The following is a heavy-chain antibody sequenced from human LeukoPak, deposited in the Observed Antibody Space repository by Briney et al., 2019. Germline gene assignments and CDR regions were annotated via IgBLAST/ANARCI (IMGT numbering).Heavy chain of an antibody. Sequence: SETLSLTCAVSGASITSSHWWCCARHPPGKRLERTGENHHSGSTNYNPSLKSRVTISVDKSKNQFSLQLSSVTAADTALYYCAISFGAVAGTGDYWGQGTLVTVSS. D-gene: IGHD6-19*01. J-gene: IGHJ4*02. CDR2: NHHSGST. V-gene: IGHV4-4*02. CDR1: GASITSSHW. CDR3: AISFGAVAGTGDY.